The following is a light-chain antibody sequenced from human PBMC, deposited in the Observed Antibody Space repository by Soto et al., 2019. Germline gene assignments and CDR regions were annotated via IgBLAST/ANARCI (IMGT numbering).Light chain of an antibody. CDR3: QQYNSYSPST. CDR2: DAS. Sequence: DIQMTQSPSTLSASVGDRVTITCRASQSISSWLAWYQQKPGKAPKLLIYDASSLESGVPSRFSGSGSGTEFPLPISSLQPDDFATYYCQQYNSYSPSTFGQGTRLEIK. CDR1: QSISSW. J-gene: IGKJ5*01. V-gene: IGKV1-5*01.